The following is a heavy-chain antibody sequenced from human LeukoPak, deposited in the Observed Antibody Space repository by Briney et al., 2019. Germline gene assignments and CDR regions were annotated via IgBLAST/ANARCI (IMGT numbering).Heavy chain of an antibody. J-gene: IGHJ4*02. V-gene: IGHV3-33*01. D-gene: IGHD3-22*01. CDR3: ARDSIYDSSGYYYAYFDH. Sequence: PGRSLRLSCAASGFTFSSYGMHWVRQAPGKGLEWVAVIWYDGSNKYYADSVKGRFTISRDNSKNTLYLQMNSLRGEDTAVYYCARDSIYDSSGYYYAYFDHWGQGTLVTVSS. CDR1: GFTFSSYG. CDR2: IWYDGSNK.